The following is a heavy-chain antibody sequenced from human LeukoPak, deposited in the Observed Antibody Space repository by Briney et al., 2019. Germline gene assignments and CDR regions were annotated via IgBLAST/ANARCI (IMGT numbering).Heavy chain of an antibody. CDR3: ARGGPWLVLRGGGQYFQH. CDR2: INPNSGGT. J-gene: IGHJ1*01. Sequence: GASVKVSCKASGYAFTGYYMHWVRQAPGQGLEWMGWINPNSGGTNYAQKFQGWVTMTRDTSISTAYMELSRPRSDDTAVYYCARGGPWLVLRGGGQYFQHWGQGTLVTVSS. V-gene: IGHV1-2*04. D-gene: IGHD6-19*01. CDR1: GYAFTGYY.